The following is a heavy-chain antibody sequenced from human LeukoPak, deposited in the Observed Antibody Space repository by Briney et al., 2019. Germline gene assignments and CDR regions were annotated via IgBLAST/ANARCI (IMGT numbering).Heavy chain of an antibody. CDR2: IYSGGST. D-gene: IGHD2-15*01. CDR3: ASFRGPYSLYFDS. J-gene: IGHJ4*02. CDR1: GFTFSSNY. V-gene: IGHV3-66*01. Sequence: GGSLRFSCAASGFTFSSNYMSWGRQAPGKGLEWGSVIYSGGSTYYADSVKGRFTISRDNSKNTLYLQMNSPRGEDTAVYYCASFRGPYSLYFDSWGQGTPVTVSS.